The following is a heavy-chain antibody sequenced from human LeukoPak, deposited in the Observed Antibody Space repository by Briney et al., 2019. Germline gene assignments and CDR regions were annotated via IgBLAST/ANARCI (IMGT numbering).Heavy chain of an antibody. J-gene: IGHJ4*02. CDR1: GFTFSSYW. V-gene: IGHV3-7*03. D-gene: IGHD3-3*01. CDR2: IKQDGSEK. CDR3: AKHDFWSALDPIDY. Sequence: PGGSLRLSCAASGFTFSSYWMSWVRQAPGKGLECVANIKQDGSEKYYVDSVKGRFTISRDNAKKSLYLQMNSLRAEDTAVYYCAKHDFWSALDPIDYWGQATLVTVSS.